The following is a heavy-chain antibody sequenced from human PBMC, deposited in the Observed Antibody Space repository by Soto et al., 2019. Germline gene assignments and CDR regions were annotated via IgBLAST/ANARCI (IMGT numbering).Heavy chain of an antibody. CDR1: GFIVSDNY. CDR2: IYNGDSS. Sequence: EVQLVESGGGLVQPGGSLRLSCAASGFIVSDNYMSWVRQAPGKGLEWVSVIYNGDSSYYADSVEGRFTISRDNSKNTLHLQMNSLRAADTAVYYCARGGQGALDPFDYWGQGTLVTVSS. V-gene: IGHV3-66*01. D-gene: IGHD1-1*01. J-gene: IGHJ4*02. CDR3: ARGGQGALDPFDY.